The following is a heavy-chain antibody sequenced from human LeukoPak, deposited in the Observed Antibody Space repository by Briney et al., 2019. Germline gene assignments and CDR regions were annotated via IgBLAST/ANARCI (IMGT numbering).Heavy chain of an antibody. V-gene: IGHV4-59*01. D-gene: IGHD5-24*01. Sequence: KPSETLSLTCTVSGGSITNYFWIWLRQPPGKGLEWIGYISYSGTTNYIPSLKSRVTISVNTSKNQFSLKLSSVTTADTAVYYCATGTDGYKSDFWGQGTLVTVSS. CDR3: ATGTDGYKSDF. CDR2: ISYSGTT. CDR1: GGSITNYF. J-gene: IGHJ4*02.